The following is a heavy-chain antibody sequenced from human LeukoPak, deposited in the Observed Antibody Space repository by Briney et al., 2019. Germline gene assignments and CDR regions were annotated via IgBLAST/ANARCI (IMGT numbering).Heavy chain of an antibody. V-gene: IGHV1-3*03. CDR2: INAGNGDT. J-gene: IGHJ4*02. CDR1: GYTFTSYA. D-gene: IGHD3-9*01. CDR3: ARAHRGGILTGYYTGFGY. Sequence: ASVKVSCKASGYTFTSYAMHWVRQAPGHRLEWMGWINAGNGDTKYSQEFQGRVTISRDTSASTAYMEMSSLRSEDTAVYYCARAHRGGILTGYYTGFGYWGQGTLVTVSS.